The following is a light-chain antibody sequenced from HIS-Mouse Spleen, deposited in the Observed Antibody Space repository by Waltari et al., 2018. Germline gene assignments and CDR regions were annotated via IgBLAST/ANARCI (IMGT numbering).Light chain of an antibody. CDR3: AAWDDSLSGPV. CDR2: RNN. CDR1: SSNIGSNY. Sequence: QSVLTQPPSASGTPGQRVTISCSGSSSNIGSNYVYWYQQLPGTAPKPPIHRNNPRPSGVPYRFSGSKSGTSASLAISGLRSEDEADYYCAAWDDSLSGPVFGGGTKLTVL. V-gene: IGLV1-47*01. J-gene: IGLJ3*02.